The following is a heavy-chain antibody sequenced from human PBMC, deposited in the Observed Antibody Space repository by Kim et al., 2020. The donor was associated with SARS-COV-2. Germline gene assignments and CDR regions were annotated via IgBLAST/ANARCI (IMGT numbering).Heavy chain of an antibody. CDR2: INHSGST. Sequence: SETLSLTCAVYGLSFSGYYWSWIRQPPGKGLEWIWEINHSGSTNYNPSLKSRVTISVDTSKNQFSLKLSSVTAADTAVYYCASIIWFGENYYYYGMDVWGQGTTVTVS. J-gene: IGHJ6*02. CDR1: GLSFSGYY. D-gene: IGHD3-10*01. CDR3: ASIIWFGENYYYYGMDV. V-gene: IGHV4-34*01.